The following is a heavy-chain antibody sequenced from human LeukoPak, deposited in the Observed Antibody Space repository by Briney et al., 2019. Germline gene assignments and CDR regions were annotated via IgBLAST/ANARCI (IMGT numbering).Heavy chain of an antibody. Sequence: ASVKVSCKTSGYTFTVKFLHWLRQAPGQGLEWMGGIEPNSGGAVYGQNFRGRVTVTMDTSVSTAYMELSRLRSDDTAVYYCAIENFYDSSGYSKAFDYWGQGTLVTVSS. V-gene: IGHV1-2*02. D-gene: IGHD3-22*01. CDR3: AIENFYDSSGYSKAFDY. J-gene: IGHJ4*02. CDR1: GYTFTVKF. CDR2: IEPNSGGA.